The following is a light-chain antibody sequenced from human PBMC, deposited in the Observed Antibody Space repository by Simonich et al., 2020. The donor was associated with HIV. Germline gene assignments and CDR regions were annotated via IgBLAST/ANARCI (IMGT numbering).Light chain of an antibody. CDR3: QQANSFPWT. V-gene: IGKV1-12*01. CDR2: AAS. Sequence: DIQMTQSPSTLSASVGDRVTITCRASQSIVTWLAWYQQKPGKAPKLLIYAASSLQSGVPSRFSGSGSGTDFTLTINRPQSEDFATYFCQQANSFPWTFGQGTKVEIK. J-gene: IGKJ1*01. CDR1: QSIVTW.